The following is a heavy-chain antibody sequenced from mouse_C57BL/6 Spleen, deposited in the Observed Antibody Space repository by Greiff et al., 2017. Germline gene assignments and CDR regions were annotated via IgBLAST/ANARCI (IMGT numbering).Heavy chain of an antibody. J-gene: IGHJ1*03. V-gene: IGHV1-39*01. CDR1: GYSFTDYN. CDR2: INPNYGTT. CDR3: ARGAIYYDYDEGWYFDV. D-gene: IGHD2-4*01. Sequence: EVQLQQSGPELVKPGASVKISCKASGYSFTDYNMNWVKQSNGKSLEWIGVINPNYGTTSYNQKFKGKATLTVDQSSSTAYMQLNSLTSEDSAVYYCARGAIYYDYDEGWYFDVWGTGTTVTVSS.